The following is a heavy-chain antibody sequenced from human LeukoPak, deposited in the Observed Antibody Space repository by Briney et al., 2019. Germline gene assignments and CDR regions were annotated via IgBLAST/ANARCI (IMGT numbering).Heavy chain of an antibody. CDR2: ISSDGSNK. V-gene: IGHV3-30*04. CDR1: GFTFSSYA. CDR3: AELGITMIGGV. Sequence: PGGSLRLSCAPSGFTFSSYAMHWVRQAPGKGLEWVAVISSDGSNKYYADSVKGRFTISRDNAKNSLYLQTNSLRAEDTAVYYCAELGITMIGGVWGKGTTVTISS. D-gene: IGHD3-10*02. J-gene: IGHJ6*04.